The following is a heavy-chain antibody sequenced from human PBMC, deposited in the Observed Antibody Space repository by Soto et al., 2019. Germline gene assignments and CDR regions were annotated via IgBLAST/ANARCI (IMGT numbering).Heavy chain of an antibody. CDR1: GGSFSDTY. Sequence: QVHLQQWGAGLLKPSETLSLTCAVYGGSFSDTYWNWFRQPPGKGLEWIGKINHNTNTIYNPSLTSRVTIAADTSKTPFSLKLTYVTAADTAVYYCACGVRLFRGSFDPWGQGTLVTVSS. V-gene: IGHV4-34*01. CDR2: INHNTNT. CDR3: ACGVRLFRGSFDP. D-gene: IGHD2-15*01. J-gene: IGHJ5*02.